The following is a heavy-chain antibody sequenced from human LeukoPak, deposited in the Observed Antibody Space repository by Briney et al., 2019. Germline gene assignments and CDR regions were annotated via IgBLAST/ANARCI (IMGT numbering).Heavy chain of an antibody. Sequence: HPGGSLRLSCAASGFAFRNYGMHWVRQAPGKGLEWVALIWYDGSNKYYTDSVKGRFTISRDNSKNMLYLQMNSLRTEDTAVYCCATLRSDSSGWYYFDYWGQGTLVTVSS. CDR3: ATLRSDSSGWYYFDY. D-gene: IGHD6-19*01. CDR1: GFAFRNYG. CDR2: IWYDGSNK. J-gene: IGHJ4*02. V-gene: IGHV3-30*02.